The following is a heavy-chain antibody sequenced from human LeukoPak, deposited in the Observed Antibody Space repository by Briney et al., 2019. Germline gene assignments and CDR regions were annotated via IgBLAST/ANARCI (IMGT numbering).Heavy chain of an antibody. Sequence: ASVKVSCKASGYTFTSYDINWVRQATGQGLEWMGWMNPNSGNTGYAQKFQGRVTITRNTSISTAYMEPSSLRSEDTAVYYCARVPPGYSSGWYHHYYFDYWGQGTLVTVSS. J-gene: IGHJ4*02. CDR3: ARVPPGYSSGWYHHYYFDY. CDR2: MNPNSGNT. V-gene: IGHV1-8*03. D-gene: IGHD6-19*01. CDR1: GYTFTSYD.